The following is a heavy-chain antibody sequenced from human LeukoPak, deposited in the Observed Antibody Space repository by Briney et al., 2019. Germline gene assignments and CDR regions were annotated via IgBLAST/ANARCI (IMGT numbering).Heavy chain of an antibody. CDR1: GFTFRKYW. Sequence: PGGSLRLSCTASGFTFRKYWMHWVRQAPGKGLVWVSRINTDGSNTNYADSVKGRFTISRGNAENTLYLQMNSLRVEDTAVYYCAGVGTTWFDPWGQGTLVTVSS. CDR3: AGVGTTWFDP. J-gene: IGHJ5*02. CDR2: INTDGSNT. V-gene: IGHV3-74*01. D-gene: IGHD1-7*01.